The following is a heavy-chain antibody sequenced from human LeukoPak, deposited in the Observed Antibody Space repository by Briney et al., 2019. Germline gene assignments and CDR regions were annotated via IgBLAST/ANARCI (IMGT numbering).Heavy chain of an antibody. Sequence: SETLSLTCTVSGASVTDDYGSWIRQSPGKGLEWISYIHHSGNSDYNPSLRSRFTTSLDTSKNQFSLNLISVTAADTAVYYCTRGHWGLQSWSQGTLVTVSS. CDR1: GASVTDDY. CDR3: TRGHWGLQS. CDR2: IHHSGNS. D-gene: IGHD7-27*01. V-gene: IGHV4-59*02. J-gene: IGHJ5*02.